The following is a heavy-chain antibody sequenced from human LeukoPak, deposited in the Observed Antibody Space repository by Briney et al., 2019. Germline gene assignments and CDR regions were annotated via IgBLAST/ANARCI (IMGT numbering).Heavy chain of an antibody. V-gene: IGHV3-15*01. D-gene: IGHD4-17*01. CDR1: GFTFSNAW. CDR3: TAGPTTVLR. J-gene: IGHJ4*02. Sequence: VGSLRLSCAASGFTFSNAWMSWVRQAPGKGLEWVGRIKSKTDVGTTDYAAPVKGRFTISRDDSKNTLYLQMNSLKTEDTAVYYCTAGPTTVLRWGQGTLVTVSS. CDR2: IKSKTDVGTT.